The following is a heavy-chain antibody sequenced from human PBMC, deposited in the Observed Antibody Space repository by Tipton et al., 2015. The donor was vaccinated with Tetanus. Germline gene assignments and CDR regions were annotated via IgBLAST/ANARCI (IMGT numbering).Heavy chain of an antibody. J-gene: IGHJ4*02. V-gene: IGHV1-46*01. CDR2: IYPSDGST. D-gene: IGHD1-14*01. CDR3: ARAPNRISRAYDY. Sequence: QSGAEAKKPGASVKLSCRTSGYTFTQYYLHWVRQAPGQGLEWMGMIYPSDGSTSYAQKFQGRVTITAYESTNTAYMELSSLRSEDTAVYYCARAPNRISRAYDYWGQGTQITVSS. CDR1: GYTFTQYY.